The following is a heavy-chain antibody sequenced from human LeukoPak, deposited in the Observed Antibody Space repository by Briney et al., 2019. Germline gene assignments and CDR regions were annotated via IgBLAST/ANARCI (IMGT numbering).Heavy chain of an antibody. Sequence: SVNVSCKASGGTFSIYAISWVRQAPGQGLEWMGGIIPIFGTANYAQKFQGRVTITADESTSTAYMELSSLRSEDTAVYYCASRNYDFWSGYYTDWYFDLWGRGTLVTVSS. V-gene: IGHV1-69*01. CDR3: ASRNYDFWSGYYTDWYFDL. J-gene: IGHJ2*01. CDR1: GGTFSIYA. CDR2: IIPIFGTA. D-gene: IGHD3-3*01.